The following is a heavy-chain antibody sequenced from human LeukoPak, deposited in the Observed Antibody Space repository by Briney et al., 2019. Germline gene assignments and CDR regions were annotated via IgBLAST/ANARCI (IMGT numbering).Heavy chain of an antibody. CDR1: GYTFTGYY. CDR2: INPNSGGT. D-gene: IGHD3-10*01. V-gene: IGHV1-2*02. CDR3: ARKMVRGNWFDP. J-gene: IGHJ5*02. Sequence: ASVKVSCKASGYTFTGYYMHWVRQAPGQGLEWMGWINPNSGGTNYAQKFQGRVTMTRDTSISTAYMELSRLRSDDTAVYYYARKMVRGNWFDPWGQGTLVTVSS.